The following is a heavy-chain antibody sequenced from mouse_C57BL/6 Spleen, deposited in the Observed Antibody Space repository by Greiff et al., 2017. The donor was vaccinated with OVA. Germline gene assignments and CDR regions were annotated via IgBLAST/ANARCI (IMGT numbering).Heavy chain of an antibody. CDR3: TVDYLDY. V-gene: IGHV6-3*01. CDR1: GFTFSNYW. Sequence: LQQSGGGLVQPGGSMKLSCVASGFTFSNYWMNWVRQSPEKGLEWVAQIRLKSDNYATHYAESVKGSFTISRDDSKSSVYLQMNNLRAEDTGIYYCTVDYLDYWGQGTTLTVSS. CDR2: IRLKSDNYAT. J-gene: IGHJ2*01.